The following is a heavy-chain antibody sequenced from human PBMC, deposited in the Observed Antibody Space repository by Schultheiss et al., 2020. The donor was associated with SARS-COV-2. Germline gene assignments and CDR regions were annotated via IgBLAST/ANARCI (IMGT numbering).Heavy chain of an antibody. V-gene: IGHV4-61*08. CDR2: IFYSGNT. Sequence: SETLSLTCTVSGGSISSSGYYWSWIRQPPGKDLEWVGYIFYSGNTDYNPSLKSRLTISVDTSKNQFSLKLRSVTAADTAVYFCARCSSGYYGFDSWGQGTLVTVSS. CDR1: GGSISSSGYY. CDR3: ARCSSGYYGFDS. D-gene: IGHD3-22*01. J-gene: IGHJ4*02.